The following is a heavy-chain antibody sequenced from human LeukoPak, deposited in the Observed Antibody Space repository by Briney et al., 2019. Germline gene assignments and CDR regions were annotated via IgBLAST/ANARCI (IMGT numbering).Heavy chain of an antibody. CDR2: IKQDGSEK. CDR1: GFTFSSYW. V-gene: IGHV3-7*01. CDR3: ALGYCSGGSCLPYYYYGMDV. Sequence: GGSLRLSCAASGFTFSSYWMSWVRQAPGEGLEWVANIKQDGSEKYYVDSVKGRFTISRDNAKNSLYLQMNSLRAEDTAVYYCALGYCSGGSCLPYYYYGMDVWGQGTTVTVSS. D-gene: IGHD2-15*01. J-gene: IGHJ6*02.